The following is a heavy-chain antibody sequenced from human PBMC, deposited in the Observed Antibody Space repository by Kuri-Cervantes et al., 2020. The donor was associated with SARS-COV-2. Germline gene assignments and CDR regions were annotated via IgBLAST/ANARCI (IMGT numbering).Heavy chain of an antibody. V-gene: IGHV3-13*03. Sequence: GESLKISCAACGFTFSSYDMHWVRQATGKGLEWVSAIGTAGDTYYPGSVKGQFTISRENAKNSLYLQMNSLRAEDTAVYYCAREDIVVVPAAIAHTYNWFDPWGQGTLVTSPQ. J-gene: IGHJ5*02. D-gene: IGHD2-2*01. CDR3: AREDIVVVPAAIAHTYNWFDP. CDR1: GFTFSSYD. CDR2: IGTAGDT.